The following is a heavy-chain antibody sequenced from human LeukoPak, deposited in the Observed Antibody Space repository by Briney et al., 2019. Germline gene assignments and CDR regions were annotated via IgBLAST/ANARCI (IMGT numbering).Heavy chain of an antibody. V-gene: IGHV3-30*04. Sequence: GGSLRLSCAASGFTFSSYAMHWVRQASGRGLEWVALISYDGSNKYYADSVKGRFTISRDNSKNTLYLQMNSLRVEDTAVYYCARDRYCSGGSCSHGGLDYWGQGTLVTVSS. CDR2: ISYDGSNK. D-gene: IGHD2-15*01. CDR1: GFTFSSYA. CDR3: ARDRYCSGGSCSHGGLDY. J-gene: IGHJ4*02.